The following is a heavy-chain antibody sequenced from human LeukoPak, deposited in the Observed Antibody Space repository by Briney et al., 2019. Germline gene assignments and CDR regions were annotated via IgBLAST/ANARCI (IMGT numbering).Heavy chain of an antibody. Sequence: ASVKVSCKASGYTFTSYKMHWVRQAPGQGLEWMGIINPSDGSTSYPQKFQGRVTMTRDTSTSTVDMELSSLNSDDTAVYYCAKDSRNWSFDYWGQGTLVTVSS. CDR2: INPSDGST. V-gene: IGHV1-46*01. CDR1: GYTFTSYK. CDR3: AKDSRNWSFDY. J-gene: IGHJ4*02. D-gene: IGHD6-13*01.